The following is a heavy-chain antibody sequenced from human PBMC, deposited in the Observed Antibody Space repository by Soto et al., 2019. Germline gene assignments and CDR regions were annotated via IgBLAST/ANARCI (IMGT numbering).Heavy chain of an antibody. CDR1: GGSISSGDYY. J-gene: IGHJ6*02. V-gene: IGHV4-30-4*01. D-gene: IGHD3-3*01. CDR3: ARLIRFLELLLSSHYSCCMDV. CDR2: IYYSGST. Sequence: SETLSLTCTVSGGSISSGDYYWSWIRQPPGKGLEWIGYIYYSGSTYYNPSLKSRVTISVDTSKNQFSLKLSSVTAADTAVYYCARLIRFLELLLSSHYSCCMDVWGQGTTVTVSS.